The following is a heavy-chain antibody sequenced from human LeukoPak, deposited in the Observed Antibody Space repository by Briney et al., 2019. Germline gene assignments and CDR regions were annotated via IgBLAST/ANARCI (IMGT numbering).Heavy chain of an antibody. J-gene: IGHJ4*02. D-gene: IGHD6-19*01. CDR3: ARGGIAVAVRDY. CDR2: INHSGST. CDR1: GGSVSGYS. Sequence: PSETLSLTCAVYGGSVSGYSWSWIRQPPGKGLEWIGEINHSGSTNYNPSLKSRVTISVDTSKNQFSLKLRSVTAADTAVYYCARGGIAVAVRDYWGQGTLVTVSS. V-gene: IGHV4-34*01.